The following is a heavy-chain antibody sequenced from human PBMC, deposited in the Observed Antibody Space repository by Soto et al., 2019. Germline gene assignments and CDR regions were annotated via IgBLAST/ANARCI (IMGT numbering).Heavy chain of an antibody. CDR3: ARGVGYCRGGSCYSDNWFDP. J-gene: IGHJ5*02. D-gene: IGHD2-15*01. V-gene: IGHV3-48*02. CDR1: GFTFSSYS. CDR2: ISSSSSNI. Sequence: GGSLRRSCAASGFTFSSYSMNWVRQAPGKVLELVSYISSSSSNIYYADSVKGRFTISRDNAKNSRYLQMNSLRDEDTAVYYCARGVGYCRGGSCYSDNWFDPWGQGPLVTVSS.